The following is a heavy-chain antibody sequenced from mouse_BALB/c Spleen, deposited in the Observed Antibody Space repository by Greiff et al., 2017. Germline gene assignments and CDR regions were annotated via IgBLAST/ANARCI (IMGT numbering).Heavy chain of an antibody. Sequence: EVMLVESGGDLVKPGGSLKLSCAASGFTFSSYGMSWVRQTPDKRLEWVATISSGGSYTYYPDSVKGRFTISRDNAKNTLYLQMSSLKSEDTAMYYCARDYYGYYAMDYWGQGTSVTVSS. D-gene: IGHD1-2*01. CDR2: ISSGGSYT. CDR1: GFTFSSYG. J-gene: IGHJ4*01. CDR3: ARDYYGYYAMDY. V-gene: IGHV5-6*02.